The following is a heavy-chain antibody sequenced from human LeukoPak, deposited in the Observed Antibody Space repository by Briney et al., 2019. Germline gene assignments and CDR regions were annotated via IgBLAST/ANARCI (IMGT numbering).Heavy chain of an antibody. CDR2: ISWNSGSI. V-gene: IGHV3-9*01. CDR3: AKVAARVY. Sequence: GRSLRLSCAASGFTFDDYAMHWVRQAPGKGPEWVSGISWNSGSIGYADSVKGRFTISRDNAKNSLYLQMNSLRAEDTALYYCAKVAARVYWGQGTLVTVSS. J-gene: IGHJ4*02. D-gene: IGHD6-6*01. CDR1: GFTFDDYA.